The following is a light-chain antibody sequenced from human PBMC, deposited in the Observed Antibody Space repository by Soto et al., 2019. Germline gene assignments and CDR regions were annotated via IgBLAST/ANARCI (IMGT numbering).Light chain of an antibody. CDR2: KAS. J-gene: IGKJ5*01. V-gene: IGKV1-5*03. CDR3: QQYNSYPIT. Sequence: SQMTQSPSSLSASVGDRVTITCRASQSISSLLAWYQQKPGKAPKLLIYKASSLESGVPSRFSGSGSGTEFTLTISSLQPDDFATYYCQQYNSYPITFGQGTRLEIK. CDR1: QSISSL.